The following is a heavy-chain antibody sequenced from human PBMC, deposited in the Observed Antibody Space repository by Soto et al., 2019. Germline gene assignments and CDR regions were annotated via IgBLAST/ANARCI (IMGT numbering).Heavy chain of an antibody. J-gene: IGHJ6*02. CDR1: GFTFSSYG. V-gene: IGHV3-30*18. D-gene: IGHD6-13*01. CDR3: AKDQGGLGAAGGAYGMDV. CDR2: ISYDGSNK. Sequence: QVQLVEFGGGVVQPGRSLRLSCAASGFTFSSYGMHWVRQAPGKGLGWVAVISYDGSNKYYADSVKGRFTISRDNSKNTLYLRMNSLRAEDTAVYYCAKDQGGLGAAGGAYGMDVWGQGTTVTVSS.